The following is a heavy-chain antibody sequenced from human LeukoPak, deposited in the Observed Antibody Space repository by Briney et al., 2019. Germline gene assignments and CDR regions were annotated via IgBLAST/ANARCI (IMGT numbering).Heavy chain of an antibody. V-gene: IGHV3-21*04. D-gene: IGHD3-22*01. CDR1: GFTFSGYS. CDR3: ARGLVSSSGFFDY. CDR2: ISTSGSYI. J-gene: IGHJ4*02. Sequence: GGSLRLSCAASGFTFSGYSMNWVRQAPGKGLEWVSSISTSGSYIYYTDSVKGRFTISRDNAKNSLYLQMNSLRAEDTAVYYCARGLVSSSGFFDYWGQGTLVTVSS.